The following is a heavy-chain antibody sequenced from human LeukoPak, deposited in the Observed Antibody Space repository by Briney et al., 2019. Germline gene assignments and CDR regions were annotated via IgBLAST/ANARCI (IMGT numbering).Heavy chain of an antibody. CDR3: ARDSYYDSSGYYSSEYFQH. Sequence: ASVKVSCKASGYTFTGYYMHWVRQAPGQGLEWMGWINPNSGGTNYAQKFQGRVTKTRDTSISTAYMELSRLRSDDTAVYYCARDSYYDSSGYYSSEYFQHWGQGTLVTVSS. CDR2: INPNSGGT. V-gene: IGHV1-2*02. D-gene: IGHD3-22*01. J-gene: IGHJ1*01. CDR1: GYTFTGYY.